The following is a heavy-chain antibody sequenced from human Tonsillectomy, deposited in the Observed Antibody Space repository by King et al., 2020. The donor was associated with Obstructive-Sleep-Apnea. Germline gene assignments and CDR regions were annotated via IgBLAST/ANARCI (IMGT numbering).Heavy chain of an antibody. D-gene: IGHD2-21*02. CDR2: IRSKDNNYAT. Sequence: VQLVESGGGLVQPGGSLKLSCAASGFIISGSAMHWVRQASGKGLEWIGRIRSKDNNYATAYAASAKGRFTVSRDDSKNTEYLQMNSLKTEDTAVYYCTRPGGDASYYYGMDVWGQGATVTVSS. V-gene: IGHV3-73*02. CDR1: GFIISGSA. J-gene: IGHJ6*02. CDR3: TRPGGDASYYYGMDV.